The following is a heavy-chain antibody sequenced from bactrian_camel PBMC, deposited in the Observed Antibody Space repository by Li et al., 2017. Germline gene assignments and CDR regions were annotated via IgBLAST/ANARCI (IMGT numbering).Heavy chain of an antibody. CDR2: IDSDGGT. CDR3: ASGRKFQSRWDDVRAYKI. V-gene: IGHV3S53*01. D-gene: IGHD3*01. J-gene: IGHJ4*01. CDR1: IRTFNLYA. Sequence: HVQLVESGGGPVQAGGSLRLSCAAETSIRTFNLYAMGWFRQAPGEEREGVATIDSDGGTSYADSVKGRFTISQDDAKNTVYQQMDSLKPDDSGTYYCASGRKFQSRWDDVRAYKIWGQGTQVTVS.